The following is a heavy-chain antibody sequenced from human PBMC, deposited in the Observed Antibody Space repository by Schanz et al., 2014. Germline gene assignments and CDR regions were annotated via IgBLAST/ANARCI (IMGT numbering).Heavy chain of an antibody. J-gene: IGHJ4*02. V-gene: IGHV4-59*11. CDR1: GGSISSHF. D-gene: IGHD2-8*02. CDR3: ARVGEGILTSWYSLDS. Sequence: QVQLQESGPGLVKPSETLSLTCTVSGGSISSHFWSWIRQPPGKGLEWIGYMYHSGSSNYNPSLKSRVTISVDTSKNQFSLKMTSLTAADTAVYFCARVGEGILTSWYSLDSWGQGTLVTVSS. CDR2: MYHSGSS.